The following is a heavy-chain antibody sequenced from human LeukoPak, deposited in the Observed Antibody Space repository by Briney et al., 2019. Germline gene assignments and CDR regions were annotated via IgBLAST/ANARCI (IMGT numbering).Heavy chain of an antibody. CDR1: GGSISSSGYY. CDR2: NYYSGST. V-gene: IGHV4-31*03. Sequence: SQTLSLTCTVSGGSISSSGYYWSWLRQHPGKGLEWIGYNYYSGSTYYNPSLKGRVTISVDTSKNQFSLKLSSVTAADTAGYYCARDAEDYYGSGSYSSGIDVWGQGTTVTVSS. J-gene: IGHJ6*02. D-gene: IGHD3-10*01. CDR3: ARDAEDYYGSGSYSSGIDV.